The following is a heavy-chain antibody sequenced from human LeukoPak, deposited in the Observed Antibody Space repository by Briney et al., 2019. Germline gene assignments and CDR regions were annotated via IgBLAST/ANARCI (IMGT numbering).Heavy chain of an antibody. V-gene: IGHV1-2*02. Sequence: ASVTVSCTASGYTFTGYYMHWVRQAPGQGLEWMGWINPNSGGTNYAQKFQGRVTMTRDTSISTAYMELSRLRSDDTAVYYCARGGYCSSTSCYRIDYWGQGTLVTVSS. D-gene: IGHD2-2*01. CDR1: GYTFTGYY. CDR2: INPNSGGT. J-gene: IGHJ4*02. CDR3: ARGGYCSSTSCYRIDY.